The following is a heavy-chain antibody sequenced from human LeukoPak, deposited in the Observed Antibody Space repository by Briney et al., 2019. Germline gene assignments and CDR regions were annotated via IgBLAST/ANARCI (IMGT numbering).Heavy chain of an antibody. D-gene: IGHD3-10*01. Sequence: SETLYLTCAVYGGSFSGYYWSWIRQPPGKGLEWIGEINHSGSTNYNPSLKSRVTISVDTSKNQFSLKLSSVTAADTAVYYCARDRMVRGFNWFDPWGQGTLVTVSS. V-gene: IGHV4-34*01. CDR3: ARDRMVRGFNWFDP. J-gene: IGHJ5*02. CDR2: INHSGST. CDR1: GGSFSGYY.